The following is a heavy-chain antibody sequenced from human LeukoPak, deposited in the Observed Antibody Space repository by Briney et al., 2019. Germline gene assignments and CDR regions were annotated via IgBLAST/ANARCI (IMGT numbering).Heavy chain of an antibody. CDR3: ARGNYYDSSGYFD. CDR2: IIPMFGTA. V-gene: IGHV1-69*05. CDR1: GGTFSSYA. J-gene: IGHJ4*02. D-gene: IGHD3-22*01. Sequence: SVKVSCKASGGTFSSYAISWVRQAPGQGLEWMGWIIPMFGTANYAQKFQDRVTVTTDESTTAAYMEMSSLRSEDTAVYYCARGNYYDSSGYFDWGQGTLVTVSS.